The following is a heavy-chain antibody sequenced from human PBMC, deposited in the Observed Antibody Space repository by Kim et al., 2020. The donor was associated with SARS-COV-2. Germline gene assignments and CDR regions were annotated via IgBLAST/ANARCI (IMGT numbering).Heavy chain of an antibody. CDR3: ARGSVGAPIDY. CDR1: GFTFSSYS. V-gene: IGHV3-21*01. J-gene: IGHJ4*02. CDR2: ISSSSSYI. Sequence: GGSLRLSCAASGFTFSSYSMNWVRQAPGKGLEWVSSISSSSSYIYYADSVKGRFTISRDNAKNSLYLQMNSLRAEDTAVYYCARGSVGAPIDYWGQGTLVTVSS. D-gene: IGHD1-26*01.